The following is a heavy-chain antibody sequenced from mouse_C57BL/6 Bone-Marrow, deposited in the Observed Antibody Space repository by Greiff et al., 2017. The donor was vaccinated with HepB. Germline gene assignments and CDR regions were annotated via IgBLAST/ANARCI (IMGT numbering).Heavy chain of an antibody. J-gene: IGHJ1*03. CDR3: ASGYFDV. CDR2: ISSGSSTI. V-gene: IGHV5-17*01. Sequence: EVKLVESGGGLVKPGGSLKLSCAASGFTFSDYGMHWVRQAPEKGLEWVAYISSGSSTIYYADTVKGRFTIARANAKNILFLQMTSRRSEDTAMYDCASGYFDVWGTGTTVTVSS. CDR1: GFTFSDYG.